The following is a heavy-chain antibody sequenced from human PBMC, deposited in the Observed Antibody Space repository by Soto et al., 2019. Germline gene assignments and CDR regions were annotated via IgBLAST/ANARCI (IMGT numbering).Heavy chain of an antibody. Sequence: NPVGSLRLSCAASGFAFSDYYMTWIRQAPGKGLEWVSYMGSSGNDIYYADSVKGRFTISRDNIQNSLYLQMNTLRAEDTAIYYCARVGQDYYYGMDVWGQGTTVTVSS. CDR3: ARVGQDYYYGMDV. CDR2: MGSSGNDI. J-gene: IGHJ6*02. D-gene: IGHD3-16*01. V-gene: IGHV3-11*01. CDR1: GFAFSDYY.